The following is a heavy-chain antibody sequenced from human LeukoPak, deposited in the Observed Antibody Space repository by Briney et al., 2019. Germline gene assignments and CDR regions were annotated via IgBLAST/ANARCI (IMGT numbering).Heavy chain of an antibody. D-gene: IGHD4-17*01. V-gene: IGHV1-2*06. CDR1: RYTFTGYY. CDR2: INPNSGGT. CDR3: ARWGESDYGDYDYFDY. J-gene: IGHJ4*02. Sequence: ASVKVSCKASRYTFTGYYMHWVRQAPGQGLEWMGRINPNSGGTNYAQKFQGRVTMTRDTSISTAYMELSRLRSDDTAVYYCARWGESDYGDYDYFDYWGQGTLVTVSS.